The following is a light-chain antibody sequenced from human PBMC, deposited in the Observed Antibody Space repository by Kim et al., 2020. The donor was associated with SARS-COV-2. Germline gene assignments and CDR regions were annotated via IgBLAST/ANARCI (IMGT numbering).Light chain of an antibody. CDR2: DAS. CDR3: QQYNNYSGT. J-gene: IGKJ2*01. CDR1: QTIRRGW. Sequence: ASVGDRITITCRASQTIRRGWLAWYQQKPGKAPSLLIYDASTLESGVPSRFSGSGSGTEFTLTINNLQPDDFATYYCQQYNNYSGTFGQGTKVEI. V-gene: IGKV1-5*01.